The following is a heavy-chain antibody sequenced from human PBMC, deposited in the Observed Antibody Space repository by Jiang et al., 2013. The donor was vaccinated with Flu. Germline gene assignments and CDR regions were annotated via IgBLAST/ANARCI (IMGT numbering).Heavy chain of an antibody. V-gene: IGHV1-69*01. CDR3: ARALTTIVVVTPSPFDI. D-gene: IGHD2-21*02. J-gene: IGHJ3*02. Sequence: SGAEVKKPGSSVKVSCKASGGTFSSYAISWVRQAPGQGLEWMGGIIPIFGAANYAQKFQGRVTITADESTSTAYMELSSLRSEDTAVYYCARALTTIVVVTPSPFDIWGQGTMVTVSS. CDR2: IIPIFGAA. CDR1: GGTFSSYA.